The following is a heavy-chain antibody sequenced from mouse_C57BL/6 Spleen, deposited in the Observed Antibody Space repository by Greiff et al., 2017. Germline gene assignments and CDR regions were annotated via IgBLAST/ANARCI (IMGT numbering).Heavy chain of an antibody. CDR1: GYTFTSYG. V-gene: IGHV1-81*01. CDR3: ASSSYNWYFDV. CDR2: IYPRSGNT. J-gene: IGHJ1*03. D-gene: IGHD1-1*01. Sequence: VQLQQSGAELARPGASVKLSCKASGYTFTSYGISWVKQRTGKGLEWIGEIYPRSGNTYYNEKFKGKATLTADKSSSTAYMELRSLTSEDSAVYVCASSSYNWYFDVWGTGTTVTISS.